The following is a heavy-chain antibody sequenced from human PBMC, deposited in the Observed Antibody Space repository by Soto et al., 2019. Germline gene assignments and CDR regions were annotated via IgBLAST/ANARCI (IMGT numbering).Heavy chain of an antibody. CDR1: GFTFSSYA. CDR2: ISGSGGST. Sequence: GGSLRLSCAASGFTFSSYAMSWVRQAPGKGLEWVSAISGSGGSTYYADSVKGRFTISRDNSKNTLYLQMNSLRAEDTAVYYCAKEIQPLRYFDWLLWTLDYWGQGTLVTVSS. CDR3: AKEIQPLRYFDWLLWTLDY. J-gene: IGHJ4*02. V-gene: IGHV3-23*01. D-gene: IGHD3-9*01.